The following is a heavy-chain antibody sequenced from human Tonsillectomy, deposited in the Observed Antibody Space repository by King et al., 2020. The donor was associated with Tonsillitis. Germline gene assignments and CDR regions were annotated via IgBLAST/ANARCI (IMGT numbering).Heavy chain of an antibody. Sequence: QLQESGPGLVKPSQTLSLTCTVSGGSISSGDYYWSWIRQHPGKGLEWIGYIYYSGSTYSNPSLKSRLSISVDTSKNQFSLKLSSVTAAETAVYYCARWGVLIKGFDYWGQGTLVTVSS. CDR2: IYYSGST. V-gene: IGHV4-31*03. CDR3: ARWGVLIKGFDY. CDR1: GGSISSGDYY. J-gene: IGHJ4*02. D-gene: IGHD3-3*01.